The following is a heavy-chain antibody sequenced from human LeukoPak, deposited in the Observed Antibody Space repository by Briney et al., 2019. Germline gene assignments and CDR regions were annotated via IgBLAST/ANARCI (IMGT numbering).Heavy chain of an antibody. D-gene: IGHD5-18*01. J-gene: IGHJ4*02. V-gene: IGHV3-74*01. CDR1: GFTFSGYW. Sequence: GGSLGLSCAASGFTFSGYWMHWVRQAQGKGLVWVSRIKSDGSYTAYADSVKGRFTISRDNAKNTLYLQMNSLRAEDTAVYYCARDVRGGYHDYWGQGTLVTVSS. CDR2: IKSDGSYT. CDR3: ARDVRGGYHDY.